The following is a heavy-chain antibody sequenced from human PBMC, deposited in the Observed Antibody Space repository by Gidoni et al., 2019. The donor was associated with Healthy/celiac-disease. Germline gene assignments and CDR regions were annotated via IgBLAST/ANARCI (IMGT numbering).Heavy chain of an antibody. Sequence: SIYYSGSTYYNPSLKSRVTISVDTSKNQFSLKLSSVTAADTAVYYCARPQMEDIVVVVAATPFSAFDIWGQGTMVTVSS. CDR2: IYYSGST. D-gene: IGHD2-15*01. CDR3: ARPQMEDIVVVVAATPFSAFDI. J-gene: IGHJ3*02. V-gene: IGHV4-39*01.